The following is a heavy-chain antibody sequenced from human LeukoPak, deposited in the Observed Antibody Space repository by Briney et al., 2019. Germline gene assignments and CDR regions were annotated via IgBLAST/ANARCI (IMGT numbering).Heavy chain of an antibody. Sequence: ASVKVSCKASGYTFTGYYMHWVRQAPGQGLEWMGWINPNSGGTNYAQKFQGRVTMTRDTSISTAYMELSRLRSDDTAVYYCARDMSGSYQDNWLDPWGQGTLVTVSS. D-gene: IGHD1-26*01. J-gene: IGHJ5*02. CDR1: GYTFTGYY. CDR2: INPNSGGT. CDR3: ARDMSGSYQDNWLDP. V-gene: IGHV1-2*02.